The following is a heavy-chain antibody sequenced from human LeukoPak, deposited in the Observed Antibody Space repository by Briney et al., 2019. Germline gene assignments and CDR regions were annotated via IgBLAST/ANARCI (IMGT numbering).Heavy chain of an antibody. CDR2: IKTKTDGGTT. D-gene: IGHD3-10*01. J-gene: IGHJ3*01. Sequence: GGSLRLSCAASGFTFTNAWMSWVRQAPGQGLEWVGRIKTKTDGGTTDYAAPVKGRFIISRDDSKNMLYLQMNSLKTEDTAVYYCTTASVTMVRGVINPDAFDVWGLGTMVIVSS. CDR1: GFTFTNAW. V-gene: IGHV3-15*01. CDR3: TTASVTMVRGVINPDAFDV.